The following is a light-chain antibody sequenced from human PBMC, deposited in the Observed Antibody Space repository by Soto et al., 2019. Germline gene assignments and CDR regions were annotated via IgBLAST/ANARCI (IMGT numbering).Light chain of an antibody. CDR1: SSDIGGYTH. J-gene: IGLJ1*01. V-gene: IGLV2-8*01. Sequence: QSALTQPPSASGSPGQSVTISCTGTSSDIGGYTHVSWYQHHPGKAPKLMIYEVSKRPSGVPDRFSGSKSGNTASLTVSGLQAEDEADYYCTSYAGSNSYVFGTGTQLTVL. CDR3: TSYAGSNSYV. CDR2: EVS.